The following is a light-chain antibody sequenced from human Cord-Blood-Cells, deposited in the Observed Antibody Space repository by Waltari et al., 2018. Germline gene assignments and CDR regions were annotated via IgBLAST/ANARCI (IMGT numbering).Light chain of an antibody. V-gene: IGKV3-15*01. Sequence: EIVMTHSSATLSVSLGDRPTISCRASQSVSSNLAWYQQKPGQAPRLLIYGASTRATVIPVRFSGSGSGTEFTLTISSLQSEDFAVYYCQQYNNWPPYTFGQGTKLEIK. CDR3: QQYNNWPPYT. CDR1: QSVSSN. J-gene: IGKJ2*01. CDR2: GAS.